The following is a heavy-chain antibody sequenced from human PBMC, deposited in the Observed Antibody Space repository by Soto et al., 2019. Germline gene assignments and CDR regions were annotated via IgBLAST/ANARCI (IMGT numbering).Heavy chain of an antibody. CDR2: LSLSGGIA. CDR1: GFSFSSYF. J-gene: IGHJ4*02. D-gene: IGHD6-6*01. Sequence: GASVKVSCKASGFSFSSYFIHWVRQAPGRGLEWLGILSLSGGIANYAQKVQGRVAMYRDTSTNTVFMDLSSLRSEDTAVYYCARAQYSSSCFRFAYCGQGSLVTV. CDR3: ARAQYSSSCFRFAY. V-gene: IGHV1-46*01.